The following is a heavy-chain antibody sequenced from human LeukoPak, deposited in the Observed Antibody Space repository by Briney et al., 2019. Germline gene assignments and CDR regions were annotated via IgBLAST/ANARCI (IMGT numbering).Heavy chain of an antibody. J-gene: IGHJ4*02. CDR2: IHNSGST. Sequence: PSETLSLTCTVSGVSVSSYSWTWIRQPPGKGLEFIGSIHNSGSTNYNPSLKSRVAISIDPSKNQFSLKLTSVTAADTAMYYCARLQSEAHYDFWSGYPFFDYWGQGTLVTVSS. CDR3: ARLQSEAHYDFWSGYPFFDY. D-gene: IGHD3-3*01. CDR1: GVSVSSYS. V-gene: IGHV4-59*02.